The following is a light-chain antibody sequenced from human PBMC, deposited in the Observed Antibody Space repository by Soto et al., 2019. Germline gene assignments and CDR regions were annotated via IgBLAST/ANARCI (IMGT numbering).Light chain of an antibody. CDR3: QSYDSSLSGYV. Sequence: QSVLTQPPSASGTPGQRVTISCSGGTSSIGRNYVYWYQQLPGTAPKLVIYRNNQRPSGVPDRFSGSKSGTSASLAIRGLRSEDEADYYCQSYDSSLSGYVFGTGTKVTVL. CDR1: TSSIGRNY. CDR2: RNN. J-gene: IGLJ1*01. V-gene: IGLV1-47*01.